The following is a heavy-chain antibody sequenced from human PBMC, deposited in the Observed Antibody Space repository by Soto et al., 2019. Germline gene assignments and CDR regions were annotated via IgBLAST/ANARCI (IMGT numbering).Heavy chain of an antibody. J-gene: IGHJ5*02. CDR3: ARSGGLRFPYWFDP. D-gene: IGHD3-3*01. V-gene: IGHV3-7*01. Sequence: GGSLRLSCAASGFTFSSYWMSWVRQAPGKGLEWVANIKQDGSEKYYVDSVKGRFTISRDNAKNSLYLQMNSLRAKDTAVYYCARSGGLRFPYWFDPWGQGTLVTVSS. CDR1: GFTFSSYW. CDR2: IKQDGSEK.